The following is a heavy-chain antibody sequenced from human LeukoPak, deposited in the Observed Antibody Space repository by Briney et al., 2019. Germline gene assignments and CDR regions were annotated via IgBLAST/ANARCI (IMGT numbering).Heavy chain of an antibody. J-gene: IGHJ4*02. CDR1: GFTFSSYA. CDR2: ISGSGGST. D-gene: IGHD2-15*01. Sequence: TGGSLRLSCAASGFTFSSYAMSWVRQAPGKGLEWVSAISGSGGSTYYADSVKGRFTISRDNSKNTLYLQMNSLRVEDTAIYYCAKGRGYCTGGSCYSDYWGQGTLVTASS. CDR3: AKGRGYCTGGSCYSDY. V-gene: IGHV3-23*01.